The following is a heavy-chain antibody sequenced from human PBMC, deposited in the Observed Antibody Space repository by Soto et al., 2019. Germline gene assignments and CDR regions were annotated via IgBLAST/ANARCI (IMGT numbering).Heavy chain of an antibody. CDR1: GGSISSYY. V-gene: IGHV4-59*12. J-gene: IGHJ4*02. Sequence: PSETLSLTCTVSGGSISSYYWSWIRQPPGKGLEWIGYIYYSGSTNYNPSLKSRVTISVDKSKNQFSLKLSSVTAADTAVYYCARGYDILTGYYGISIFDYWGQGTLVTVSS. CDR2: IYYSGST. D-gene: IGHD3-9*01. CDR3: ARGYDILTGYYGISIFDY.